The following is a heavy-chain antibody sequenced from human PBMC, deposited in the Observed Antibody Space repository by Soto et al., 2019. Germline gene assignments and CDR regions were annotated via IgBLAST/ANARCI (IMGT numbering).Heavy chain of an antibody. Sequence: QVQLVESGGGVVQPGRSLRLSCAASGFTFSSYGVHWVRQAPGKGLEWVAVISYDGSNKYYADSVKGRFTISRDNSQNTLYLQMNSMRAEDTAVYYCVKGLLWFVEFLSSFDYWGQGTLVTVSS. V-gene: IGHV3-30*18. D-gene: IGHD3-10*01. CDR2: ISYDGSNK. CDR3: VKGLLWFVEFLSSFDY. CDR1: GFTFSSYG. J-gene: IGHJ4*02.